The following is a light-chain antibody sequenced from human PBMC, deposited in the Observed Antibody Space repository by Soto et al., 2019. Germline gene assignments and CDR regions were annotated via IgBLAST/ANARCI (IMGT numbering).Light chain of an antibody. J-gene: IGKJ5*01. CDR2: XXS. Sequence: EIVMTQSPATLSVSPGERATLSCRASQSVSSNLAWFLXXXXXAXXXXXXXXSXXDXGIPERLSGTGSGTEFTLTIRSLQSEDFAVYYCKQYNNWPPKITFGQGTRRESK. V-gene: IGKV3-15*01. CDR3: KQYNNWPPKIT. CDR1: QSVSSN.